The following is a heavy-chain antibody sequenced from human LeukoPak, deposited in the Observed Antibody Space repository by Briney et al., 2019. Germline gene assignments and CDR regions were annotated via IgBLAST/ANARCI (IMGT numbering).Heavy chain of an antibody. CDR2: ISSSSSYI. V-gene: IGHV3-21*01. D-gene: IGHD3-22*01. CDR3: ARGYDSSGYTTFDY. CDR1: GFTFSSYS. J-gene: IGHJ4*02. Sequence: GGSLRLSCAASGFTFSSYSMNWVRQSPGKGLEWVSSISSSSSYIYYADSVKGRFTISRDNAKNSLYLQMNSLRAEDTAVYYCARGYDSSGYTTFDYWGQGTLVTVYS.